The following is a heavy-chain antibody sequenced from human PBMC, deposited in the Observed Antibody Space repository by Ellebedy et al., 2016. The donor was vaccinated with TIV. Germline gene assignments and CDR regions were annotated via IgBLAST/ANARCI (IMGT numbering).Heavy chain of an antibody. V-gene: IGHV1-18*01. CDR3: ARVKWELPFDY. CDR1: GYTFTSYG. Sequence: AASVKVSCKASGYTFTSYGISWVRQAPGQGLEWMGWISAYNGNTNYAQKLQGRVTMNTDTSESTAYMELSSLRSEDTAVYYCARVKWELPFDYWGQGTLVTVSS. J-gene: IGHJ4*02. D-gene: IGHD1-26*01. CDR2: ISAYNGNT.